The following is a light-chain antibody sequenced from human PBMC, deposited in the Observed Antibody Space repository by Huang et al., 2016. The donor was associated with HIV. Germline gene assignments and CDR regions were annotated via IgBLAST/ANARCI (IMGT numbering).Light chain of an antibody. Sequence: DVQMTQSPSTLSASVGDRVTITCRASQSISNYLVWYQQTPGKAPKLLIYKASNFNGGVPSRFSGSGSGTEFTLTISSLQPDDFATYFCQQCHTYPYTFGQGTKLEIK. CDR3: QQCHTYPYT. CDR2: KAS. CDR1: QSISNY. J-gene: IGKJ2*01. V-gene: IGKV1-5*03.